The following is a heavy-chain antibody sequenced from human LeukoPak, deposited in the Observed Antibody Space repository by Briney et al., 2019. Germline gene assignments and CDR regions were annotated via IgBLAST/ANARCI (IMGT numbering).Heavy chain of an antibody. D-gene: IGHD3-22*01. J-gene: IGHJ4*02. V-gene: IGHV4-30-4*01. Sequence: SETLSLTCTVSGGSISSGDYYWSWIRQPPGKGLEWIGYIYYSGSTYYNPSLKSRVTISVDTSKNQFSLKLSSVTAADTAVYYCAIENYYDSSGYSDWGQGTLVTVSS. CDR1: GGSISSGDYY. CDR3: AIENYYDSSGYSD. CDR2: IYYSGST.